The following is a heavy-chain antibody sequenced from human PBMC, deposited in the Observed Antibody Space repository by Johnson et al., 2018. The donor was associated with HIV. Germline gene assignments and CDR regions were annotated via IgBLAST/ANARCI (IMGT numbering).Heavy chain of an antibody. CDR2: ISYDGSNK. V-gene: IGHV3-30-3*01. CDR3: TTGPVGATKGGGAFDT. CDR1: GFTFSSYA. Sequence: QMLLVESGGGVVQPGRSLRLSCAASGFTFSSYAMHWVRQAPGKGLEWVAVISYDGSNKYYADSVKGRFTISRDNSKNTLYLLMNGLKTEHTAVYYCTTGPVGATKGGGAFDTWGQGTRVTVSS. J-gene: IGHJ3*02. D-gene: IGHD1-26*01.